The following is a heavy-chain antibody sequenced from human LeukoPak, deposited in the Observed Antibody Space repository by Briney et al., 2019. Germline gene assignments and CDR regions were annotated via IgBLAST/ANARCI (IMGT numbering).Heavy chain of an antibody. V-gene: IGHV3-21*01. CDR2: ISSSSSYI. CDR1: GFTFSSYS. CDR3: ARGDSGWYEYYFDD. J-gene: IGHJ4*02. Sequence: GGSPRLSCAASGFTFSSYSMNWVRQAPGEGLEWVSSISSSSSYIYYADSVKGRFTISRDNAKNSLYLQMNSLRAEDTAVYYCARGDSGWYEYYFDDWGQGTLVTVSS. D-gene: IGHD6-19*01.